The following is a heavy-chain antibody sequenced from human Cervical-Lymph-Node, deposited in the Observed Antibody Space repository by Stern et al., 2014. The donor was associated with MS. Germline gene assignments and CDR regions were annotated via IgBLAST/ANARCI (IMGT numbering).Heavy chain of an antibody. CDR1: GGTFSNHV. V-gene: IGHV1-69*06. CDR2: IVTLCCTP. Sequence: QVQLQEYGAEVKKPGSSVKVSCKASGGTFSNHVISWVRQARGQGLEWMGGIVTLCCTPDYARKLQCRVTITAYKSTSTVHMVLSSLNREDPGIYDGANRDMGYTYGRHDYWGQGTLVTVS. J-gene: IGHJ4*02. D-gene: IGHD5-12*01. CDR3: ANRDMGYTYGRHDY.